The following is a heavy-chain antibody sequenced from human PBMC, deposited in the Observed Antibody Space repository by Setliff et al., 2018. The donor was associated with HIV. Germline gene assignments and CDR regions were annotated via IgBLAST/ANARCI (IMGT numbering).Heavy chain of an antibody. V-gene: IGHV3-7*01. J-gene: IGHJ6*03. CDR1: GFTFSSHQ. CDR3: ARDGTRLLAAMDV. Sequence: GGSLRLSCAASGFTFSSHQMSWVRQAPGKGLEWVAKIIQDGSDKYYVDSVKGRFTISRDNAKNSLYLQMNSLRAEDTAVYYCARDGTRLLAAMDVWGKGTTVTVSS. CDR2: IIQDGSDK.